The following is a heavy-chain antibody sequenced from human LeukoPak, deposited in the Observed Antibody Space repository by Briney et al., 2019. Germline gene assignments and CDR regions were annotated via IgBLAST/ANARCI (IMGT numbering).Heavy chain of an antibody. CDR1: GFTFDDYA. D-gene: IGHD5-18*01. J-gene: IGHJ4*02. CDR3: AKGPTRGYNYDPPHFDY. Sequence: PGRSLRLSCAASGFTFDDYAMHWVRQAPGKGLEWVSSISWNSGSIDYADSVKGRFTISRDNAKNSLYLQMNSLRAEDTAVYYCAKGPTRGYNYDPPHFDYWGQGTLVTVSS. CDR2: ISWNSGSI. V-gene: IGHV3-9*01.